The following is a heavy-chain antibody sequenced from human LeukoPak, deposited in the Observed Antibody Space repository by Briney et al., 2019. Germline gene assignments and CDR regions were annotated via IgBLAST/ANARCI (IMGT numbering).Heavy chain of an antibody. CDR1: GDSISSYY. CDR2: VYHSGIT. Sequence: SETLSLTCTVSGDSISSYYWNWIRQPPGKGLEWIGYVYHSGITNYNPSLKSRVTISVDTSKNQFSLRLTSLTAADTAVYYCARALRQQLFTGWFDPWGQGTLVTVSS. CDR3: ARALRQQLFTGWFDP. V-gene: IGHV4-59*01. J-gene: IGHJ5*02. D-gene: IGHD6-13*01.